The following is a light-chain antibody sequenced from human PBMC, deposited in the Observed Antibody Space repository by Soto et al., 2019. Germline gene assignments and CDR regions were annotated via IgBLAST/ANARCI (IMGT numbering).Light chain of an antibody. Sequence: QSVLTQPPSASGTPGQRVTISCSGSRSNIESNTVNWYQQLPGTAPKLLIFNNNQGPSGVPDRFSGSKSGTSASLAISGLQSGDEADYYCAAWDDSLNGGVFGGGTQLTVL. V-gene: IGLV1-44*01. CDR2: NNN. CDR1: RSNIESNT. J-gene: IGLJ3*02. CDR3: AAWDDSLNGGV.